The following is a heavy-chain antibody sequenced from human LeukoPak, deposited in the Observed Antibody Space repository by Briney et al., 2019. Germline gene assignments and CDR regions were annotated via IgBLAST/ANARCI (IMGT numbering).Heavy chain of an antibody. V-gene: IGHV4-30-4*01. CDR2: IYYSGST. D-gene: IGHD3-9*01. J-gene: IGHJ4*02. CDR1: GGSISSGDYY. CDR3: ASEPAGARSDYDILTGYPY. Sequence: SETLSLTCTVSGGSISSGDYYWSWIRQPPGKGLEWIGYIYYSGSTYYNPSLKSRVTISVDTSKDQFSLKLSSVTAADTAVYYCASEPAGARSDYDILTGYPYWGQGTLVTVSS.